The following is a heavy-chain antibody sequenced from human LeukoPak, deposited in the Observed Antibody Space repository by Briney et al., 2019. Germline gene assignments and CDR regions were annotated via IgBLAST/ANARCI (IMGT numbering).Heavy chain of an antibody. J-gene: IGHJ3*02. D-gene: IGHD5-24*01. CDR3: ARGTWDGDRTFDI. CDR2: ISGTSSII. CDR1: GFTFSSYS. Sequence: GGSVRLSCAASGFTFSSYSMNWARQAPGKRLEWISYISGTSSIIYYTPSVKGRFTISRDNGKYSLYLQMNSLRDDDTAVYFCARGTWDGDRTFDIWGQGAMDAVSS. V-gene: IGHV3-48*02.